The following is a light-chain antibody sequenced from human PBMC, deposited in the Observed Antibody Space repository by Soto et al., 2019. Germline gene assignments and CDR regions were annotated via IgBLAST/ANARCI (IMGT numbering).Light chain of an antibody. V-gene: IGLV2-14*01. Sequence: QSALAQPASVSGSPGQSITISCTGTSGDVGGYDFVSWYQHHPGKVPKLLIYEVTNRPSGISDRFSGSKSGNTASLTISDLEAEDEANYYCNSNTRSKNLEVVFGGGTKLTVL. CDR2: EVT. CDR1: SGDVGGYDF. J-gene: IGLJ3*02. CDR3: NSNTRSKNLEVV.